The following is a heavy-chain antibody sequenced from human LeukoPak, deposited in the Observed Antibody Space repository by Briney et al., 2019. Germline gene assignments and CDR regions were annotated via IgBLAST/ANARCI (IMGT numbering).Heavy chain of an antibody. D-gene: IGHD2-15*01. J-gene: IGHJ6*02. CDR3: AREYCSGGSCYSFYYYGMDV. CDR2: ISSSSSYI. Sequence: PGGSLRLSCAASGFTFSNAWMSWVRQAPGKGLEWVSSISSSSSYIYYADSVKGRFTISRDNAKNSLYLQMNSLRAEDTAVYYCAREYCSGGSCYSFYYYGMDVWGQGTTVTVSS. V-gene: IGHV3-21*01. CDR1: GFTFSNAW.